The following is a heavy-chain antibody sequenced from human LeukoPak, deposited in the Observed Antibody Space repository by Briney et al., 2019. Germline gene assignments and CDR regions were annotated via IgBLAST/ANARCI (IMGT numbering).Heavy chain of an antibody. D-gene: IGHD3-10*01. CDR1: GFTFSNYW. J-gene: IGHJ6*04. CDR2: IRQDGSEK. Sequence: GGSLRLSCEASGFTFSNYWMTWVRQAPGKGLEWVANIRQDGSEKYYVDSVKGRFTISRDNAKNSLYLQMNSLRAEDTAVYYCAKSPHYYGSGSTWGKGTTVTISS. V-gene: IGHV3-7*03. CDR3: AKSPHYYGSGST.